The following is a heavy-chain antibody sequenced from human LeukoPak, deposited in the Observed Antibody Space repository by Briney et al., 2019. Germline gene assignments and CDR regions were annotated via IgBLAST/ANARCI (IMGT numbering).Heavy chain of an antibody. Sequence: IPSETLSLTCNVSGESISSHYWSWTRQSPGKGLEWIGYVTNSGTTNFNPSLKSRVTISVDTSKNQFSLKMSSVTAADTAVYFCARGGPPGYYYDYYMGVWGKGTTVTISS. CDR3: ARGGPPGYYYDYYMGV. V-gene: IGHV4-59*11. CDR1: GESISSHY. J-gene: IGHJ6*03. CDR2: VTNSGTT.